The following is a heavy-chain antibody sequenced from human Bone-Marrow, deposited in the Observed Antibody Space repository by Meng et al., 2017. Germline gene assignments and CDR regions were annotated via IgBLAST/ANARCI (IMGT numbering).Heavy chain of an antibody. Sequence: ASVKVSCKASGYTFTSYAMHWVRQAPGQRLEWMGWINAGNGNTKYSQKFQGRVTMTRDTSISTAYMELSRLRSDDTAVYYCARFPYRGIAVAGPLDAFDIWGQGTMVTVSS. CDR1: GYTFTSYA. J-gene: IGHJ3*02. CDR2: INAGNGNT. V-gene: IGHV1-3*01. D-gene: IGHD6-19*01. CDR3: ARFPYRGIAVAGPLDAFDI.